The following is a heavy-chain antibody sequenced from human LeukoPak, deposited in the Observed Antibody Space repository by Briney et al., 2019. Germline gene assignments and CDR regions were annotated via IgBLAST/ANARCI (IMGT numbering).Heavy chain of an antibody. D-gene: IGHD2-21*02. CDR3: AKLSLGDFEYFDY. V-gene: IGHV3-9*01. CDR1: GFSFSTYG. J-gene: IGHJ4*02. CDR2: ISWNSGSI. Sequence: SLRLSCVGSGFSFSTYGMTWVRQAPGKGLEWVSGISWNSGSIGYADSVKGRFTISRDNSKSTVYLQMNGLRVEDTALYYCAKLSLGDFEYFDYWGQGTLVTVSS.